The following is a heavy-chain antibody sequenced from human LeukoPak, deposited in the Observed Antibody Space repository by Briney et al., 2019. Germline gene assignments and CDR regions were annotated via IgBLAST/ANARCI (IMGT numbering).Heavy chain of an antibody. CDR2: ISYDASNE. V-gene: IGHV3-30*18. D-gene: IGHD2-15*01. Sequence: GGSLRLSCAASGFTFSSYGMHWVRQAPGKGLEWVAVISYDASNEYYADSVKGRFTISRDNSKNMLYLQMNSLRAEDTAVYYCAKDPSDRGCSGGSCYGWGQGTLVTVSS. J-gene: IGHJ4*02. CDR1: GFTFSSYG. CDR3: AKDPSDRGCSGGSCYG.